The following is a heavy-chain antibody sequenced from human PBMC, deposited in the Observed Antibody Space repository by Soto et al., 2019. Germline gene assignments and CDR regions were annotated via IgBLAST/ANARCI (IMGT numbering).Heavy chain of an antibody. J-gene: IGHJ4*02. CDR2: ITPMFGKA. CDR1: RGPFSRYA. CDR3: ARDGALYDSSGYYFLY. D-gene: IGHD3-22*01. V-gene: IGHV1-69*13. Sequence: SGKVCFKASRGPFSRYAINLVRQAPGQGLEWMGGITPMFGKANYAQKFQGRVTITADESTSTGYMELRSLRSDDTAVYYCARDGALYDSSGYYFLYWGQGTMVTVSS.